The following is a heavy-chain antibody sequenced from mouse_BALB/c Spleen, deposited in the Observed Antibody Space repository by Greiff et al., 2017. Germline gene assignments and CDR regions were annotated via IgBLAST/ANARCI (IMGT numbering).Heavy chain of an antibody. CDR1: GFTFSSFG. CDR3: ARTTVVPYYYAMDY. CDR2: ISSGSSTI. J-gene: IGHJ4*01. Sequence: EVMLVESGGGLVQPGGSRKLSCAASGFTFSSFGMHWVRQAPEKGLEWVAYISSGSSTIYYVDTVKGRFTISRDNPKNTLFLQMTSLRSEDTAMYYCARTTVVPYYYAMDYWGQGTSVTVSS. V-gene: IGHV5-17*02. D-gene: IGHD1-1*01.